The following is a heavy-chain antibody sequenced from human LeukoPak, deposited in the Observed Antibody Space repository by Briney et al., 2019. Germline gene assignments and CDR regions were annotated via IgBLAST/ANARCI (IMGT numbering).Heavy chain of an antibody. J-gene: IGHJ4*02. D-gene: IGHD2-8*02. CDR2: VSGSGGST. V-gene: IGHV3-23*01. CDR3: AKGPSVGYVTYYFDY. Sequence: GGSLRLSCAASGFTSSSYAMSWVRQAPGKGLEWVSGVSGSGGSTYYADSVKGRFSISRDNSENMLYLQVNSLRAEDTAVYYCAKGPSVGYVTYYFDYWGQGTLVTVSS. CDR1: GFTSSSYA.